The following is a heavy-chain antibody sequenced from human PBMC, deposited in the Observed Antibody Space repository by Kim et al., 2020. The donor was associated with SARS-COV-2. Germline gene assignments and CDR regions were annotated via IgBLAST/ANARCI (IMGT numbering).Heavy chain of an antibody. V-gene: IGHV3-73*01. J-gene: IGHJ4*02. CDR2: IRSKANSYAT. CDR1: GFTFSGSA. CDR3: TRHFIGSSYFDY. Sequence: GGSLRLSCAASGFTFSGSAMHWVRQASGKGLEWVGRIRSKANSYATAYAASVKGRFTISRDDSKNTAYLQMNSLKTEDTAVYYCTRHFIGSSYFDYWGQGTLVTVSS. D-gene: IGHD6-6*01.